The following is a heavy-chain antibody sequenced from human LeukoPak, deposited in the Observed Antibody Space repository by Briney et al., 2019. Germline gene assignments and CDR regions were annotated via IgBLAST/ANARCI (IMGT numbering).Heavy chain of an antibody. J-gene: IGHJ4*02. CDR1: GFPFDEHA. CDR2: ISYSSETI. Sequence: GGSLRLSCAASGFPFDEHAMHWVRQAPGKGLEWVSGISYSSETIGYVDSVKGRFTISRDNVRKSLYLQMNSLRAEDTAVYYCAKLQSVVIPAAMLGFDYWGQGILVTVSS. D-gene: IGHD2-2*01. CDR3: AKLQSVVIPAAMLGFDY. V-gene: IGHV3-9*01.